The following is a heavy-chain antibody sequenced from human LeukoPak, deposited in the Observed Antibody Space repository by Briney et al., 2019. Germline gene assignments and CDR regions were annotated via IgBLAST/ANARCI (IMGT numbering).Heavy chain of an antibody. Sequence: ASVKVSSKASGYTFTSYGISWVRQAPGQGLEWMGWISAYNGNTNYVQKLQGRVTMTTDTSTSTAYMELRSLRSDDTAVYYCARDRYCSGGSCYSGVGFDPWGQGTLVTVSS. J-gene: IGHJ5*02. CDR2: ISAYNGNT. CDR3: ARDRYCSGGSCYSGVGFDP. V-gene: IGHV1-18*01. D-gene: IGHD2-15*01. CDR1: GYTFTSYG.